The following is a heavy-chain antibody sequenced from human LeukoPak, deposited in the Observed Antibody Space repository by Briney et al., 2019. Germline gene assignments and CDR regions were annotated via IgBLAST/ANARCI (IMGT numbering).Heavy chain of an antibody. CDR1: GFTFSSYA. J-gene: IGHJ4*02. D-gene: IGHD4-17*01. CDR2: ISGSGGST. Sequence: GGSLRLSCAASGFTFSSYAMSWVRQAPGKGLEWVSAISGSGGSTYYAGSVKGRFTISRDNSKNTLYLQMNSLRAEDTAVYYCAKSARRAPQTTVTTGPFDYWGQGTLVTVSS. V-gene: IGHV3-23*01. CDR3: AKSARRAPQTTVTTGPFDY.